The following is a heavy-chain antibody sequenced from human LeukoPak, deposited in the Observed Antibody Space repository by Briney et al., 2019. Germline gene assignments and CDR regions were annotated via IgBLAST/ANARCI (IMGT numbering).Heavy chain of an antibody. D-gene: IGHD6-19*01. CDR3: ARRGPDSSGWYASEVRFDP. Sequence: SETLSLTCTVSGGSISSSSYYWGWIRHPPGKGLEWIGSIYYSGSTYYNPSLKRRVTISVDTSKNHFSLKLSSVTAADTAVYYCARRGPDSSGWYASEVRFDPWGQGTLVTVSS. CDR1: GGSISSSSYY. J-gene: IGHJ5*02. CDR2: IYYSGST. V-gene: IGHV4-39*02.